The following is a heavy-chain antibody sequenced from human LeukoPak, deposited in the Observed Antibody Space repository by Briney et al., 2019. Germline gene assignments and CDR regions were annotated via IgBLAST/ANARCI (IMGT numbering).Heavy chain of an antibody. D-gene: IGHD3-22*01. CDR1: GYTFTGYY. CDR3: ARDYYDSSGYRSSTFGIDV. Sequence: GASVKVSCKASGYTFTGYYMHWVRQAPGQGLEWVGWINPNSGGTNYAQKFQGRVTMTRDTSISTAYMELSRLRSDDTAVYYCARDYYDSSGYRSSTFGIDVWGKDTRVRVFS. V-gene: IGHV1-2*02. CDR2: INPNSGGT. J-gene: IGHJ6*04.